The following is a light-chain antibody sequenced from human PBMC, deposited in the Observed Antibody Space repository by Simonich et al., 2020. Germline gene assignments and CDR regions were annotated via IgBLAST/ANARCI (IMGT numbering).Light chain of an antibody. CDR2: WAS. V-gene: IGKV4-1*01. CDR3: QQYYSTPYT. Sequence: DIVMTQSPDSLAVSLGERATINFKSSQSVLYSSNNTNYLAWYQQKPGHPPKLLIYWASTRESGVPDRFSGSGSGTDFTLTISSLQAEDVAVYYCQQYYSTPYTFGQGTKLEIK. CDR1: QSVLYSSNNTNY. J-gene: IGKJ2*01.